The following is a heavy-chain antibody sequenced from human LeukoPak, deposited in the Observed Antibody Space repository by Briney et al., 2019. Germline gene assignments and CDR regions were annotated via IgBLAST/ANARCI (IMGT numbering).Heavy chain of an antibody. CDR2: IYYSGST. V-gene: IGHV4-59*01. J-gene: IGHJ4*02. Sequence: PAETLSLTCTVSGGSISGYYWSWIRQPPRKGLEWIGYIYYSGSTKYNPSPKSRVTISVDTSKNQFSLKLSSVTAADTAVYYCARLPTYDRSGYYTFDSWGQGTLVTVSS. CDR3: ARLPTYDRSGYYTFDS. D-gene: IGHD3-22*01. CDR1: GGSISGYY.